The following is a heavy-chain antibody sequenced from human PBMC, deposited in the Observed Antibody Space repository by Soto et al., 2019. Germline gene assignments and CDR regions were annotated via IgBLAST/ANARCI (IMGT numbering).Heavy chain of an antibody. CDR2: VSYDGNSK. CDR3: ARGLVVTAKGWFDL. Sequence: QVQLVQSGGGVVQPGRSLRLPCEASGFTFSSYSMNWVRQTPGKGLEWVAVVSYDGNSKYYADSVKGRFTISRDNAKNTLYLQMDNLRIEDTAVYYCARGLVVTAKGWFDLWGQGTLVTVSP. CDR1: GFTFSSYS. V-gene: IGHV3-30-3*01. J-gene: IGHJ5*02. D-gene: IGHD2-21*02.